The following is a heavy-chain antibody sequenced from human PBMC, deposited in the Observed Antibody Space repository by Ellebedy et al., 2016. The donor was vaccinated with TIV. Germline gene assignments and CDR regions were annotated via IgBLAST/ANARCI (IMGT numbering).Heavy chain of an antibody. CDR1: GFTFSTYS. CDR2: ISTNGVTA. J-gene: IGHJ3*02. V-gene: IGHV3-64*05. D-gene: IGHD2-2*01. Sequence: PGGSLRLSCSASGFTFSTYSIHWVRQAPGEGLEYVSTISTNGVTAYYADSVRARFIISRDNSRNSVYVQMSSLRAEDTAVYYCVREGVPRGFDIWGQGTMATVSS. CDR3: VREGVPRGFDI.